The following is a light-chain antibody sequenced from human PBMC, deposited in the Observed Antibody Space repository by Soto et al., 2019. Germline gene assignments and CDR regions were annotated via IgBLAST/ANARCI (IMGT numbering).Light chain of an antibody. Sequence: QSVLTQPASVSGSPGQSITISCTGTSSEVGGYNYVSWYQQHPGKAPKLMIYDVSNRPSGVSNRFSGSKSGNTASLTISWLQAEDEADYYCSSYTSSSTLYYVFGTGTKVTVL. J-gene: IGLJ1*01. CDR1: SSEVGGYNY. V-gene: IGLV2-14*01. CDR2: DVS. CDR3: SSYTSSSTLYYV.